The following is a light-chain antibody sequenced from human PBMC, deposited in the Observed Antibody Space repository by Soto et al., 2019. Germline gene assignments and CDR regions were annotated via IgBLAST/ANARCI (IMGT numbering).Light chain of an antibody. CDR1: QSVSSSY. CDR2: GAS. V-gene: IGKV3-20*01. CDR3: QQYGNSRWT. Sequence: EIVLTQSPGTLSLSPGERATLSCRASQSVSSSYLAWYQKKLGQAPRLLIYGASSKATGIPDRFSGGGSGTDFTLTISILEAEDFALYYCQQYGNSRWTFGQGTKVEIK. J-gene: IGKJ1*01.